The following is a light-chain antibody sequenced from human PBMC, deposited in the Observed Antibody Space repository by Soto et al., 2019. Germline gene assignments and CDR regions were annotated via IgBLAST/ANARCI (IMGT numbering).Light chain of an antibody. Sequence: QSVLSQPPSTSGTPGQRVTISCSGGTSNIGTYTVSWYQQFPGTAPRLLIYGSDRRPSGVPDRFSGSKSGTSASLSIGGLHSEDEAHYYCAAWDDSLDGPTFGGGTKLTVL. J-gene: IGLJ2*01. CDR2: GSD. CDR3: AAWDDSLDGPT. V-gene: IGLV1-44*01. CDR1: TSNIGTYT.